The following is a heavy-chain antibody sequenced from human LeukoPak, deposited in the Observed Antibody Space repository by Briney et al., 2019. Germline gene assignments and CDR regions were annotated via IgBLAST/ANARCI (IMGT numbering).Heavy chain of an antibody. CDR3: ASTPAGGYSYGYGY. CDR1: GFTVSSSY. CDR2: IYSGGST. J-gene: IGHJ4*02. V-gene: IGHV3-53*01. Sequence: PGGSLRLSCAAPGFTVSSSYMSWVRQAPGKGLAWVSVIYSGGSTYYADSVKGRFTISRDNSKNTLYLQMNSLRAEDTAVYYCASTPAGGYSYGYGYWGQGTLVTVSS. D-gene: IGHD5-18*01.